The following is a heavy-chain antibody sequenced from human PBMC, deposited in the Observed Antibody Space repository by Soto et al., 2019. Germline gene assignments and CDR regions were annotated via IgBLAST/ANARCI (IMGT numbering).Heavy chain of an antibody. CDR1: GGSISSYY. CDR3: ARATGLVRRYYFDY. J-gene: IGHJ4*02. Sequence: SETLSLTCTVSGGSISSYYWSWIRQPPGKGLEWIGYIYYSGSTNYNPSLKSRVTISVDTSKNQLSLKLSSVTAADTAVYYCARATGLVRRYYFDYWGQGTLVTVSS. D-gene: IGHD6-19*01. V-gene: IGHV4-59*01. CDR2: IYYSGST.